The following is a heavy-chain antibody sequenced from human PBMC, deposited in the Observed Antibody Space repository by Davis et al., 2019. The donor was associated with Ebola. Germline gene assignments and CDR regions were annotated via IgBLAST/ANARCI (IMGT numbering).Heavy chain of an antibody. CDR2: INPNSGGT. Sequence: ASVKVSCKASGYTFTGYYMHWVRQAPGQGLEWMGWINPNSGGTNYAQKFQGRVTMTRDTSISTAYMELSRLRSDDTAVYYCARVKVPSAMVAFDIWGQGTMVTVSS. CDR1: GYTFTGYY. J-gene: IGHJ3*02. D-gene: IGHD2-2*01. V-gene: IGHV1-2*02. CDR3: ARVKVPSAMVAFDI.